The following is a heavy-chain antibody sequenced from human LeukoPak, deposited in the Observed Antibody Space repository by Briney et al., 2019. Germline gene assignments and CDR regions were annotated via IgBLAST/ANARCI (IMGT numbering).Heavy chain of an antibody. D-gene: IGHD2-15*01. J-gene: IGHJ4*02. CDR1: GFTFSSYE. CDR3: ARDYCSGGSCYEDY. Sequence: PGRSLRLSCAASGFTFSSYEMNWVRQAPGKGLEWVSYISSSGSTIYYADSVKGRFTISRDNAKNSLYLQMNSLRAEDTAVYYCARDYCSGGSCYEDYWGQGTLVTVSS. CDR2: ISSSGSTI. V-gene: IGHV3-48*03.